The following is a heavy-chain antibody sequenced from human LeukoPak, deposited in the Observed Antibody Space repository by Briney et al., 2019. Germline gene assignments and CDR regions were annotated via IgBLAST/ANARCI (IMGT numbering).Heavy chain of an antibody. D-gene: IGHD3-22*01. CDR3: ARDYYDSSGYTTRDNAFDI. CDR1: GGTFSSYA. CDR2: IIPIFGTA. J-gene: IGHJ3*02. Sequence: SVKVSCKASGGTFSSYAISWVRQAPGQGLEWMGGIIPIFGTANYAQKFQGRVTITADESTSTAYMELSSLRSEDTAVYYCARDYYDSSGYTTRDNAFDIWGQGTMVTVSS. V-gene: IGHV1-69*13.